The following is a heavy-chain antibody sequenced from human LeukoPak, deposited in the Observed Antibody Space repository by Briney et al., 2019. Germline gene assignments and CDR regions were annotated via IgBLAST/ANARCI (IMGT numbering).Heavy chain of an antibody. J-gene: IGHJ6*02. CDR1: GFTFSSYW. CDR2: ITDTGITK. CDR3: ARDGQRNYYYGMDV. Sequence: GGSLRLSCAASGFTFSSYWMSWVRQAPGKGLEWLSYITDTGITKFYADSVKGRFTISRDNVKNSLFLQMNSLRADDTAVYYCARDGQRNYYYGMDVWGQGTTVTVSS. V-gene: IGHV3-48*04.